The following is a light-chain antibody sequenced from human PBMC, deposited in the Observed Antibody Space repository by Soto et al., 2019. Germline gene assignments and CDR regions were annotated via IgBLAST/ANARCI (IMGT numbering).Light chain of an antibody. CDR1: QSISTY. Sequence: EIVLTQSPAILSLSPGERATLSYRASQSISTYLSWYQQRPGQAPRLLVYDASKRATDIPARFSGSGSGTDFTLTISSLEPEDFAVYYCQLRSNWPPTWTFGPGTKVEIK. CDR2: DAS. J-gene: IGKJ1*01. V-gene: IGKV3-11*01. CDR3: QLRSNWPPTWT.